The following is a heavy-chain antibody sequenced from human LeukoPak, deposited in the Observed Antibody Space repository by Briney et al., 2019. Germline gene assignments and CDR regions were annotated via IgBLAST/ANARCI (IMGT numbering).Heavy chain of an antibody. V-gene: IGHV3-74*01. CDR2: INSDGSST. Sequence: GGSLRLSCAASGFTFSSYWMHWVCQAPGKGLVWVSRINSDGSSTSYADSVKGRFTISRDNAKNTLYLQMNSLRAEDTAAYYCAKLGCSSTSCYANFDCWGQGTLVTVSS. J-gene: IGHJ4*02. CDR3: AKLGCSSTSCYANFDC. CDR1: GFTFSSYW. D-gene: IGHD2-2*01.